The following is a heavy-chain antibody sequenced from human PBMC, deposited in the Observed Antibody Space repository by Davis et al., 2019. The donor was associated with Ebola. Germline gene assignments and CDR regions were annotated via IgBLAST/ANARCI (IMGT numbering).Heavy chain of an antibody. CDR3: GGAWD. V-gene: IGHV3-23*01. D-gene: IGHD1-26*01. J-gene: IGHJ4*02. Sequence: GESLKISCAASGFTFHDYAMHWVRQAPGKGLEWVSLISGSGSTYYADSVKGRFTISRDNSRNTLYLQMNSLRAEDTAIYYCGGAWDWGQGTLVTVSS. CDR1: GFTFHDYA. CDR2: ISGSGST.